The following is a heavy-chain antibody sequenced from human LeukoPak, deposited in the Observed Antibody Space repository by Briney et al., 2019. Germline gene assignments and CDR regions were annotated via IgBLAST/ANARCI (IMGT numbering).Heavy chain of an antibody. Sequence: ASVKVSCKASIHIFATHGVRWVRQAPGQRPEWMGWITPNNGITKYSQNLQGRVTMTTDTSTTTVYMELRSLRSDDTAVYYCATFGDYGTGFDYWGQGTLVTVSS. D-gene: IGHD4-17*01. V-gene: IGHV1-18*01. CDR1: IHIFATHG. CDR3: ATFGDYGTGFDY. CDR2: ITPNNGIT. J-gene: IGHJ4*02.